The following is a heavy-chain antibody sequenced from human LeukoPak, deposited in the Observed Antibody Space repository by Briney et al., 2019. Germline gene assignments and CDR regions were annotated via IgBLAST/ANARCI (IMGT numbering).Heavy chain of an antibody. CDR3: ARSYYYGSGSPPDY. D-gene: IGHD3-10*01. Sequence: GGSLRLSCAASGFTFSSYSMNWVRQAPGKGLEWVPYISSSSSTIYYADSVKGRFTISRDNAKNSLYLQMNSLRAEDTAVYYCARSYYYGSGSPPDYWGQGTLVTVSS. CDR1: GFTFSSYS. J-gene: IGHJ4*02. CDR2: ISSSSSTI. V-gene: IGHV3-48*01.